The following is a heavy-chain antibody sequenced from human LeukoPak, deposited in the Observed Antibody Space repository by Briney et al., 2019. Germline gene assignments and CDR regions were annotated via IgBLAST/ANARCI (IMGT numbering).Heavy chain of an antibody. CDR3: ARDYYDSSGYYSGIDY. D-gene: IGHD3-22*01. J-gene: IGHJ4*02. V-gene: IGHV4-4*02. CDR2: TYHSGST. Sequence: SGTLSLTCAVSGGSISSSNWWSWVRQPPGKGLEWIGETYHSGSTNYNPSLKSRVTISVDKSKNQFSLKLSSVTAADTAVYYCARDYYDSSGYYSGIDYWGQGTLVTVSS. CDR1: GGSISSSNW.